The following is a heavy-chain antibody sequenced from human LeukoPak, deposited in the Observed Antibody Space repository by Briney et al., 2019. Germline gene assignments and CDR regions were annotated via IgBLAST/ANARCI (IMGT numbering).Heavy chain of an antibody. V-gene: IGHV6-1*01. CDR1: GDSVSNKNAA. D-gene: IGHD1-26*01. Sequence: SQTLSLTCAVSGDSVSNKNAAWNWIRQSPSRGLEWLGRTYYRSEWHTNYAFSVKGRITINADTSKNQFSLQLGYVTPEDTAVYYCASGWALSWGQGTLVTVSS. CDR3: ASGWALS. J-gene: IGHJ5*02. CDR2: TYYRSEWHT.